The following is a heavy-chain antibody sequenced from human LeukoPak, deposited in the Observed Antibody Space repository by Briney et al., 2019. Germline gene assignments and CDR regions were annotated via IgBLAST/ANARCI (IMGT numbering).Heavy chain of an antibody. J-gene: IGHJ5*02. D-gene: IGHD6-19*01. CDR2: ISYRDSHI. CDR1: GFTFSDCD. CDR3: ARGGWSRGWFDP. Sequence: GGSLRLSCTASGFTFSDCDMSWFRQAPGKGLEWVSSISYRDSHIYYADSAKGRFTISRDNAKNSLYLQMNSLRAEDTAVYYCARGGWSRGWFDPWGQGTLVTVSS. V-gene: IGHV3-21*04.